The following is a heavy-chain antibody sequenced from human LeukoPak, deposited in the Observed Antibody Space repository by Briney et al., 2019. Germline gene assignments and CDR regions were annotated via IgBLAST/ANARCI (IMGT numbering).Heavy chain of an antibody. CDR1: GFTFSSYS. CDR3: ARDTYSSLHYFDY. Sequence: GGSLRLSCAASGFTFSSYSMNWVRLAPGKGLEWVSSISSSSSYIYYADSVKGRFTISRDNAKNSLYLQMNSLRAEDTAVYYCARDTYSSLHYFDYWGQGTLVTVSS. D-gene: IGHD6-6*01. CDR2: ISSSSSYI. V-gene: IGHV3-21*01. J-gene: IGHJ4*02.